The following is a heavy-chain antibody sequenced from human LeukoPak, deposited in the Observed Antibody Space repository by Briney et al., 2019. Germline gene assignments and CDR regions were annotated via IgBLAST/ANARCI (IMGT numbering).Heavy chain of an antibody. J-gene: IGHJ4*02. CDR3: ARQATTVPYARNFDY. CDR1: GYIFTSYW. V-gene: IGHV5-51*01. D-gene: IGHD4-17*01. CDR2: IYPGDSDN. Sequence: GESLKISCKGSGYIFTSYWIGWVRQMPGKGLEGMGIIYPGDSDNRYSPSFQGQVTISADKSISTAYLQWSSLKASDTAMYYCARQATTVPYARNFDYWGQGTLVTVSS.